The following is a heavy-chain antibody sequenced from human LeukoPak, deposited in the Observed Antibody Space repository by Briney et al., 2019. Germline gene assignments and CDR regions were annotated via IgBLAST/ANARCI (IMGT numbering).Heavy chain of an antibody. J-gene: IGHJ4*02. CDR2: IIPNLGMA. Sequence: SVKVSCKASGGTFSNDAISWVRQAPGQGLEWMGRIIPNLGMALYAQKFKGRVTITADKSPSTAYMELSSLKSEDTAVYYCGKIAAGGPFMDVWGQGTLVTVSS. V-gene: IGHV1-69*04. CDR1: GGTFSNDA. CDR3: GKIAAGGPFMDV. D-gene: IGHD6-13*01.